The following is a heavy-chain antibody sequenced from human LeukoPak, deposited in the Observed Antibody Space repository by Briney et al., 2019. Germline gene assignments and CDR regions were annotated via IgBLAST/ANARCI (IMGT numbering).Heavy chain of an antibody. Sequence: PGGSLRLSCAASGFSFSSYIMNWVRQAPGKGLEWVSSISSDSSDIYNADSVKGRFTISRDNAKNSLYLQMNSLRAEDTAVYYCARDRGPYSGSYIAYWGQGTLVTVSS. V-gene: IGHV3-21*01. CDR3: ARDRGPYSGSYIAY. CDR1: GFSFSSYI. J-gene: IGHJ4*02. CDR2: ISSDSSDI. D-gene: IGHD1-26*01.